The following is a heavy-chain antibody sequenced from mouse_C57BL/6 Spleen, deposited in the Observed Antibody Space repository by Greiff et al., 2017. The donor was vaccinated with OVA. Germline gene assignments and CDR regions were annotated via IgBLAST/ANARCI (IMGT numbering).Heavy chain of an antibody. CDR2: ISDGGSYT. J-gene: IGHJ2*01. Sequence: EVKLVESGGGLVKPGGSLKLSCAASGFTFSSYAMSWVRQTPEKRLEWVATISDGGSYTYYPDNVKGRFTISRDNAKNNLYLQMSHLKSEDTAMYYCARSDRYYFDYWGQGTTLTVSS. CDR3: ARSDRYYFDY. CDR1: GFTFSSYA. V-gene: IGHV5-4*03. D-gene: IGHD2-13*01.